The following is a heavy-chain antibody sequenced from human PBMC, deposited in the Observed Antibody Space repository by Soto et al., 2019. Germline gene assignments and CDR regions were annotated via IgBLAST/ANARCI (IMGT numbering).Heavy chain of an antibody. CDR3: ARDYGWGTYRWSGGY. Sequence: QLVESGGDLVQPGWSPRVSCAASGFTFNHHIMDSVRQAPGKGLEWVGRRRKKAQTYTTEYAAAVKGRFTISRDDSKNLLYLQMNSMTTEDTAVDYCARDYGWGTYRWSGGYWGQGTLVTVSS. CDR1: GFTFNHHI. CDR2: RRKKAQTYTT. D-gene: IGHD3-16*02. V-gene: IGHV3-72*01. J-gene: IGHJ4*02.